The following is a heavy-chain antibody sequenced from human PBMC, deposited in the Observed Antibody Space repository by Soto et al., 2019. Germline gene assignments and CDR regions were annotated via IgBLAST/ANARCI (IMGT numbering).Heavy chain of an antibody. CDR2: ISSSSYT. Sequence: GGSLRLSCAASGFTFSDYYMGWIRQAPGKGLEWVSYISSSSYTNYADSVKGRFTISRDNAKNSLYLQMNSLRAEDTAVYYCARVYDSSGYYSDYWGQGTLVTVSS. CDR3: ARVYDSSGYYSDY. J-gene: IGHJ4*02. D-gene: IGHD3-22*01. CDR1: GFTFSDYY. V-gene: IGHV3-11*06.